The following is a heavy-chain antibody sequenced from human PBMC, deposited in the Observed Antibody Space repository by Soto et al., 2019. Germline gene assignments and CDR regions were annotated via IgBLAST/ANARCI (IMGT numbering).Heavy chain of an antibody. D-gene: IGHD5-18*01. V-gene: IGHV4-34*01. CDR1: GGSFSGYY. CDR2: IHHSGST. J-gene: IGHJ2*01. Sequence: QVQLQQWGAGLLKPSETLSLTRAVYGGSFSGYYWSWIRQPPGKGLEWIGEIHHSGSTNYNPSLKSRVTVSVDTAKNQFARMLGSVTAADTAVYYCARGREQLWLRTNLQNSWYFDLWGRGTLVTVSS. CDR3: ARGREQLWLRTNLQNSWYFDL.